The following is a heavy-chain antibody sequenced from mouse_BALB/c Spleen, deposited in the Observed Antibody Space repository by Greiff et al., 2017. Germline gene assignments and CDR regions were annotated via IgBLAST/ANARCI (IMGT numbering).Heavy chain of an antibody. Sequence: GQLQQSGTVLARPGASVKMSCKASGYTFTSYWMHWVKQRPGQGLEWIGAIYPGNSDTSYNQKFKGKAKLTAVTSTSTAYMELSSLTNEDSAVYYCTRLVTTVVAEAMDYWGQGTSVTVSS. J-gene: IGHJ4*01. CDR3: TRLVTTVVAEAMDY. CDR1: GYTFTSYW. CDR2: IYPGNSDT. D-gene: IGHD1-1*01. V-gene: IGHV1-5*01.